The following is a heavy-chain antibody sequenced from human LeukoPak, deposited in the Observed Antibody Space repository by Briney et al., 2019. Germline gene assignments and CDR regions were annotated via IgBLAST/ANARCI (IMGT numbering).Heavy chain of an antibody. CDR1: GFTFSSYW. Sequence: GGSLRLSCAASGFTFSSYWMSWVRQAPGKGPEWVANIKQDGSEKYYVDSVKGRFTISRDNAKNSLYLQMNSLRAEDTAVYYCARGIRSYGDGFDYWGQGTLVTVSS. J-gene: IGHJ4*02. D-gene: IGHD4-17*01. CDR3: ARGIRSYGDGFDY. V-gene: IGHV3-7*01. CDR2: IKQDGSEK.